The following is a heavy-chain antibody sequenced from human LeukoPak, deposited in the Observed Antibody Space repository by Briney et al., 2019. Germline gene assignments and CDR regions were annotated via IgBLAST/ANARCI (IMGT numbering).Heavy chain of an antibody. J-gene: IGHJ4*02. V-gene: IGHV1-8*02. CDR2: MNPNSGNT. Sequence: ASVKVSCKASGYTFTGYYMHWVRQATGQGLEWMGWMNPNSGNTGYAQKFQGRVTMTRNTSISTAYMELSSLRSEDTAVYYCAREKYDSSGLAGGRSRGNDYWGQGTLVTVSS. CDR1: GYTFTGYY. CDR3: AREKYDSSGLAGGRSRGNDY. D-gene: IGHD6-19*01.